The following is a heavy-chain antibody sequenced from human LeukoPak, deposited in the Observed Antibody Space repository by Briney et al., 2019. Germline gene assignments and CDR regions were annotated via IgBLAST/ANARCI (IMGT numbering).Heavy chain of an antibody. CDR1: GFTFSSYA. Sequence: GGTLRLSCAASGFTFSSYAMSWVRQAPGKGLEWASAISGSGGSTYYADSVKGRFTISRDNSKSTLYLQMNSLRAEDAAVYYCAKDRRVQLWSIYYFDYWGQGTLVTVSS. D-gene: IGHD5-18*01. CDR3: AKDRRVQLWSIYYFDY. J-gene: IGHJ4*02. CDR2: ISGSGGST. V-gene: IGHV3-23*01.